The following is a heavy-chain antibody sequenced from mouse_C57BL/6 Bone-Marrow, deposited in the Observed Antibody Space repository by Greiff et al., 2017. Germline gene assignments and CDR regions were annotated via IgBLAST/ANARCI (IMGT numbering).Heavy chain of an antibody. CDR1: GFTFSSYA. Sequence: EVQGVESGEGLVKPGGSLKLSCAASGFTFSSYAMSWVRQTPEKRLEWVAYISSGGDYIYYADTVKGRFTISRDNARNTLYLQMSSLKSEDTAMYYCTRAYGYDGGSYAMDYWGQGTSVTVSS. D-gene: IGHD2-2*01. V-gene: IGHV5-9-1*02. CDR3: TRAYGYDGGSYAMDY. J-gene: IGHJ4*01. CDR2: ISSGGDYI.